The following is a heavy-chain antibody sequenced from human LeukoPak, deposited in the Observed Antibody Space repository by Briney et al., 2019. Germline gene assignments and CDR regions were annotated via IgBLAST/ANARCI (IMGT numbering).Heavy chain of an antibody. J-gene: IGHJ6*03. CDR1: GFTINNSW. D-gene: IGHD4-23*01. CDR3: ARDYGGSMDV. V-gene: IGHV3-74*01. Sequence: GGSLRLSCAASGFTINNSWMHWVRQAPGKGLVWVSRINSDGSSTSYEDSVKGRFTISRDNAKNTLYLQMNSLRAEDTAVYYCARDYGGSMDVWGKGTTVTVSS. CDR2: INSDGSST.